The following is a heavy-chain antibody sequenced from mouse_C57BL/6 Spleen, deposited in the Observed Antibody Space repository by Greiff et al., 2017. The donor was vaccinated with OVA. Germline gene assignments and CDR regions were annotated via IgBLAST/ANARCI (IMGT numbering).Heavy chain of an antibody. J-gene: IGHJ1*03. CDR1: GFTFSSYA. V-gene: IGHV5-4*01. D-gene: IGHD1-1*01. CDR2: ISDGGSYT. Sequence: EVMLVESGGGLVKPGGSLKLSCAASGFTFSSYAMSWVRQTPEKRLEWVATISDGGSYTYYPDNVKGRFTISRDNAKNNLYLQMSHLKAEDTAMYYCARERDYYGSSYFDVWGTGTTVTVSS. CDR3: ARERDYYGSSYFDV.